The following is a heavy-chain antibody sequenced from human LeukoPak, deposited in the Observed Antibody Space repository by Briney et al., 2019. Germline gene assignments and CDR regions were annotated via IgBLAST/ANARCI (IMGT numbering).Heavy chain of an antibody. CDR3: AKWAYSDFDY. D-gene: IGHD1-26*01. CDR1: GFTFSSYG. Sequence: GGSLRLSCAASGFTFSSYGMHWVRQAPGKGLEWVAVISYDGSDNHYADSVKGRFTISRDNSKNTLYLQMNSLRAEDTAVYYCAKWAYSDFDYWGQGTLVTVSS. J-gene: IGHJ4*02. CDR2: ISYDGSDN. V-gene: IGHV3-30*18.